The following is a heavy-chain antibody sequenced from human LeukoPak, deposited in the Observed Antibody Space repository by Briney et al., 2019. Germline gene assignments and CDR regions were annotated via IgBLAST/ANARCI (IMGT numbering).Heavy chain of an antibody. J-gene: IGHJ6*03. CDR3: AKDTTYYYCYYMDV. CDR1: GFTFGSCA. V-gene: IGHV3-23*01. Sequence: GGSLRLSCAASGFTFGSCAMSWVRQAPGKGLEWVSVISGSGGSTYYADSVKGRFTISRDNSKNTLYLQMNSLRAEDTAVYYCAKDTTYYYCYYMDVWGKGTTVTVSS. D-gene: IGHD1-1*01. CDR2: ISGSGGST.